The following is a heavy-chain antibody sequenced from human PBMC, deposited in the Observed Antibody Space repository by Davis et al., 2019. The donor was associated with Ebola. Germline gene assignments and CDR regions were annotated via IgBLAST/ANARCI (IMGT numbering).Heavy chain of an antibody. CDR1: GGTFSSYA. D-gene: IGHD2-15*01. CDR3: ARGVVHLGSGYYYMDV. CDR2: IIPILGIA. V-gene: IGHV1-69*10. Sequence: SVKVSCKASGGTFSSYAISWVRQAPGQGLEWMGGIIPILGIANYAQKFQGRVTITADKSTSTAYMELSSLRSEDTAVYYCARGVVHLGSGYYYMDVWGKGTTVIVSS. J-gene: IGHJ6*03.